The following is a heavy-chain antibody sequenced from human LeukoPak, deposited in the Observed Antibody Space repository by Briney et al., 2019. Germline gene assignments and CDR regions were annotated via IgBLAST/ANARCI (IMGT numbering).Heavy chain of an antibody. Sequence: GGSLRLSCAASGFTFSSYWMSWVRQAPGKGLEWVANIKQDGSEKYYVDSVKGRFTISRDNAKNSLYLQMNSLRAEDTAVYYCARGAYDSSGYYNYFDYWGQGTLVTVSS. CDR1: GFTFSSYW. V-gene: IGHV3-7*01. D-gene: IGHD3-22*01. J-gene: IGHJ4*02. CDR3: ARGAYDSSGYYNYFDY. CDR2: IKQDGSEK.